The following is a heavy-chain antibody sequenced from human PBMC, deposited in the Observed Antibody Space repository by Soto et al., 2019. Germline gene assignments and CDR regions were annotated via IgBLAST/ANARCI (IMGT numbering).Heavy chain of an antibody. Sequence: QVQLVESGGGVVQPGRSLTLSCAASGFTFSSFGMHWVRQAPGKGLEWVALLSYDGSDEYYADSVRGRFTISRDNSKNSLYLQMNSLRAEDTAVYYCAKDLRNNWNPGAFDMWGQGTRVTVSS. CDR1: GFTFSSFG. D-gene: IGHD1-20*01. CDR2: LSYDGSDE. J-gene: IGHJ3*02. V-gene: IGHV3-30*18. CDR3: AKDLRNNWNPGAFDM.